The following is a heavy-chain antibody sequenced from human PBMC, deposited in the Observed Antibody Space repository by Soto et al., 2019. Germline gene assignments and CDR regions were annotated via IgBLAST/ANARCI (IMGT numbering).Heavy chain of an antibody. D-gene: IGHD6-13*01. CDR1: GYTFTSYG. V-gene: IGHV1-3*01. CDR3: VRRHVSATGIDWFDP. J-gene: IGHJ5*02. Sequence: VSVKVDCKASGYTFTSYGIHWVRQAPGQRLEWMGWINAANGDTKYSPKFQGRVTITRDTSASTAYMELRSLRSEDTAVYYCVRRHVSATGIDWFDPWGQGTLVTVSS. CDR2: INAANGDT.